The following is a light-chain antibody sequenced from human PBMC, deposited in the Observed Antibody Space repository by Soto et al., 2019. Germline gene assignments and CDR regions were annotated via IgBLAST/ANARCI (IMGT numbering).Light chain of an antibody. CDR3: QQYGSSRGT. J-gene: IGKJ1*01. V-gene: IGKV3-15*01. CDR2: GAS. CDR1: QSVGSN. Sequence: EIVMTQSPATLSVSPGERVTLSCRARQSVGSNLAWYQQKPGQAPRLLIYGASTRATGIPARFSGSGSETEFTLTISRLEPEDFAVYYCQQYGSSRGTFGQGTKVDIK.